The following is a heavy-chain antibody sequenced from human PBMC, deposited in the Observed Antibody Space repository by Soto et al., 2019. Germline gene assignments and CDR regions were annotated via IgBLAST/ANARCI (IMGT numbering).Heavy chain of an antibody. CDR2: ISSSSYI. CDR1: GFTFSSYS. J-gene: IGHJ4*02. V-gene: IGHV3-21*01. D-gene: IGHD3-3*01. CDR3: GRDPQDFWSGYYNGGFDY. Sequence: GGSLRLSCAASGFTFSSYSMNWVRQAPGKGLEWVSSISSSSYIYYADSVKGRFTISRDNAKNSLYLQMNSLRAEDRAGYYCGRDPQDFWSGYYNGGFDYWGQGTLVTVSS.